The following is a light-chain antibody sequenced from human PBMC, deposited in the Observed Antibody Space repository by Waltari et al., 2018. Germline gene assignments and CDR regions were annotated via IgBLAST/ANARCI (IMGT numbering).Light chain of an antibody. CDR1: QSVSRA. V-gene: IGKV3-20*01. J-gene: IGKJ1*01. Sequence: EIVLTQSPGTLSLSPGERATLSCRASQSVSRALAWYQQKPGQAPRLLIYGASNRATGIPDRFSGSGSGTDFSLTISSLEPEDFAVYYCQHYLRLPATFGQGTMVEIK. CDR2: GAS. CDR3: QHYLRLPAT.